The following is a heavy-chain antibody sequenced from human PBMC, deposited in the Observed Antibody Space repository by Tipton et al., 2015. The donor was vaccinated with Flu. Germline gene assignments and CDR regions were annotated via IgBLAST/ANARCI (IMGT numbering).Heavy chain of an antibody. J-gene: IGHJ4*02. CDR3: VRDMPQGTVVIPPPKRFDH. CDR1: GGSISSYF. CDR2: IYYSGTT. V-gene: IGHV4-59*01. Sequence: TLSLTCTVSGGSISSYFWTWVRQPPGKGLEWIGFIYYSGTTSFNPSLKSRVTMSLDTSKTQFSLKLKSVTAADTAVYYCVRDMPQGTVVIPPPKRFDHWGQGTLVTVSS. D-gene: IGHD2-2*01.